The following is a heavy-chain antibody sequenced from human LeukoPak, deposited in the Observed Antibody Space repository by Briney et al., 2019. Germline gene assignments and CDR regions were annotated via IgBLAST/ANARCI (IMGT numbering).Heavy chain of an antibody. Sequence: GRSLRLSCAASGLTLSAYGMHWVRQAPGKSLVWVAGISFDGGNKDYADSVKGRFTISRDNSKNTLYLQMNSLRAEDTAMYYCARATTYFYGSVTYDWFDPWGQGTLVTVSS. CDR3: ARATTYFYGSVTYDWFDP. CDR2: ISFDGGNK. D-gene: IGHD3-10*01. J-gene: IGHJ5*02. V-gene: IGHV3-30*03. CDR1: GLTLSAYG.